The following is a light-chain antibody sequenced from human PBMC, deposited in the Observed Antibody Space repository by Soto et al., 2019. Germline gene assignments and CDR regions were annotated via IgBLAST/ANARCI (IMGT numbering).Light chain of an antibody. V-gene: IGKV1-6*01. J-gene: IGKJ1*01. CDR3: LQDNNYPWT. CDR1: QAIRND. CDR2: GAS. Sequence: AIQMIQSPSSLSASVGDRVTISCRASQAIRNDLGWYQQKPGKAPNLLIYGASSLESGVPSRFSGSGSGTDFTLTISSLQPEDFATYYCLQDNNYPWTFGQGTKVDIK.